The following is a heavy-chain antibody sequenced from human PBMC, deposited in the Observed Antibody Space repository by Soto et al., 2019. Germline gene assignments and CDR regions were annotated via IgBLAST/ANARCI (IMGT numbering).Heavy chain of an antibody. CDR3: ARGPTGWYGYDY. CDR1: GFTFRSSW. Sequence: VQLEECGGGLVQPGRSLRLSGVASGFTFRSSWMHWVRQAPGKGLVWVSRINSDATTKNYAEYAKGRFTIARDNAENTLYLQMDSLTAEDTAVYYCARGPTGWYGYDYWGQGTLLTVSS. CDR2: INSDATTK. D-gene: IGHD6-19*01. J-gene: IGHJ4*02. V-gene: IGHV3-74*01.